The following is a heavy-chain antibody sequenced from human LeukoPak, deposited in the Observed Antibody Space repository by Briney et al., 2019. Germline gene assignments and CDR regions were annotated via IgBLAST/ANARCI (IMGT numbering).Heavy chain of an antibody. J-gene: IGHJ5*01. CDR3: AKWAYYDFWSGHYKSHFDS. CDR2: IRASGGKT. CDR1: GFTFKYYA. V-gene: IGHV3-23*01. Sequence: GGSLRLSCVVSGFTFKYYAMSRVRQAPGKGLEWVSTIRASGGKTDYADSVKGRFNISRDDSKNTLYMQMSALRSEDTAVYYCAKWAYYDFWSGHYKSHFDSWGQGTLVTVSP. D-gene: IGHD3-3*01.